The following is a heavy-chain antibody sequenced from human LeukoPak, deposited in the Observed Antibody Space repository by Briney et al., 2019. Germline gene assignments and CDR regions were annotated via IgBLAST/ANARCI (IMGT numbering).Heavy chain of an antibody. V-gene: IGHV3-30-3*01. CDR2: ISYDGSNK. J-gene: IGHJ6*02. CDR1: GFTFSSYA. Sequence: GGSLRLSCAASGFTFSSYAMHWARQAPGKGLEWVAVISYDGSNKYYADSVKGRFTISRDNSKNTLYLQMNSLRAEDTAVYYCARSELPPGIAAAGSYYYGMDVWGQGTTVTVSS. D-gene: IGHD6-13*01. CDR3: ARSELPPGIAAAGSYYYGMDV.